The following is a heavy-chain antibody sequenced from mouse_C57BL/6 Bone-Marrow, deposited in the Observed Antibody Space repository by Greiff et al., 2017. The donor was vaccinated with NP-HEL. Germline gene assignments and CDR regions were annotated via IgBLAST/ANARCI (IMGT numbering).Heavy chain of an antibody. J-gene: IGHJ2*01. CDR3: ARWYYENYFDY. V-gene: IGHV1-76*01. Sequence: QVQLQQSGAELVRPGASVKLSCKASGYTFTDYYINWVKQRPGQGLEWIARIYPGSGNTYYNEKFKGKATLTAEKSSSTAYMQLSSLTSEDSAVYFCARWYYENYFDYWGQGTTLTVSS. CDR2: IYPGSGNT. CDR1: GYTFTDYY. D-gene: IGHD2-4*01.